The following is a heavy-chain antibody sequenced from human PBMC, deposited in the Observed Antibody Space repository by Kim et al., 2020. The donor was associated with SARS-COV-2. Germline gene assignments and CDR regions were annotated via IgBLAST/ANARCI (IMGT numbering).Heavy chain of an antibody. J-gene: IGHJ4*02. V-gene: IGHV3-23*01. D-gene: IGHD3-3*01. CDR3: APFPMLNYDFWSGYYILTHPH. CDR2: ISGSGGST. CDR1: GFTFSSYA. Sequence: GGSLRLSCAASGFTFSSYAMSWVRQAPGKGLEWVSAISGSGGSTYYADSVKGRFTISRDNSKNTLYLQMNSLRAEDTAVYYCAPFPMLNYDFWSGYYILTHPHWGQGTLVTVSS.